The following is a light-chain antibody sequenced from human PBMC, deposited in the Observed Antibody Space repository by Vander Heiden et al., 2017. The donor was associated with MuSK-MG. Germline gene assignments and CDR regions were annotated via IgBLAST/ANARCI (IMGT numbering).Light chain of an antibody. J-gene: IGLJ1*01. Sequence: QSVLTQPPSVSGAPGQRVPISCTGNSSNIGAGYDVHWYQQLPGTAPNLLIYGNSNRPSGVPDRFSGSKSGTSASLAITGLQAEDEADYYCQSYDSSLSGYVFGTGTKVTVL. V-gene: IGLV1-40*01. CDR2: GNS. CDR1: SSNIGAGYD. CDR3: QSYDSSLSGYV.